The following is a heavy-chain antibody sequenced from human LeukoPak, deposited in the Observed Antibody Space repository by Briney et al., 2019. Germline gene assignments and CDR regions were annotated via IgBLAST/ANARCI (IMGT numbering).Heavy chain of an antibody. V-gene: IGHV3-48*03. J-gene: IGHJ6*02. CDR1: GFTFSSYE. Sequence: GGSLRLSCAASGFTFSSYEMNWVRQAPGKGLEWVSYISSSGSTIYYADSVKDRFTISRDNAKNSLYLQMNSLRAEDTAVYYCARGPLRDGMDVWGQGTTVTVSS. CDR2: ISSSGSTI. CDR3: ARGPLRDGMDV.